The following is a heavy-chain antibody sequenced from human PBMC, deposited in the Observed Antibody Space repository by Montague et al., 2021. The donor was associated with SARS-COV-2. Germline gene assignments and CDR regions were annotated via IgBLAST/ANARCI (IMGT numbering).Heavy chain of an antibody. V-gene: IGHV4-59*13. CDR2: TSDTGST. D-gene: IGHD7-27*01. CDR1: GGSINFYY. J-gene: IGHJ4*02. Sequence: SETLSLTCTVSGGSINFYYLSWVRQTPGRGLEWIGYTSDTGSTNXNPSLKSRVAISVDASNNQFSLNLYSVTAADTAVYYCARENRNRASLDWGRDWGQGTLVTVSS. CDR3: ARENRNRASLDWGRD.